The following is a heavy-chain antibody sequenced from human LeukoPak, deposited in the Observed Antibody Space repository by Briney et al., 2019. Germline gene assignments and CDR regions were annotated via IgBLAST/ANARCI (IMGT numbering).Heavy chain of an antibody. D-gene: IGHD1-1*01. CDR1: GGSFSGYY. J-gene: IGHJ6*03. CDR2: INHSKTT. V-gene: IGHV4-34*01. Sequence: SETLSLTCGVYGGSFSGYYWSWIRQTPGTGLEWVGEINHSKTTNYNPSLKSRVTMSVDTSKNQLSLNLSSVTAADTAVYYCARWGMDWHDVHYNNLDVWGAGTTVTVSS. CDR3: ARWGMDWHDVHYNNLDV.